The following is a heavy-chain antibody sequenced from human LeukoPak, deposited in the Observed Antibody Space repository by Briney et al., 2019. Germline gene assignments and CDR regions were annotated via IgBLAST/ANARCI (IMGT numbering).Heavy chain of an antibody. Sequence: SGPTPVNPTQTLTLTCTFSGFSPSTSGICVSWIRQPPGKALEWLARIDWDDDKYYSTSLKTRLTISKDTSKNQVVLTMTNMDPVDTATYYCARIRPERAKRRYHYYGMDVWGQGTTVTVSS. D-gene: IGHD1-14*01. CDR3: ARIRPERAKRRYHYYGMDV. J-gene: IGHJ6*02. V-gene: IGHV2-70*11. CDR2: IDWDDDK. CDR1: GFSPSTSGIC.